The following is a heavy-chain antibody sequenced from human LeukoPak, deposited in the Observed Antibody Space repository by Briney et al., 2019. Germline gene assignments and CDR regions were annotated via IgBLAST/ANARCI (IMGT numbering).Heavy chain of an antibody. CDR2: IKSDGTDT. CDR1: GFTFSSYW. D-gene: IGHD2-21*02. J-gene: IGHJ4*02. V-gene: IGHV3-74*01. CDR3: ARDTAGRAY. Sequence: GGSLRLSCAASGFTFSSYWMDWVRQAPGKGLMWVSRIKSDGTDTGYADSVKGRFTISRDNAKNTLYLQINSLRVEDTGVYYCARDTAGRAYWGQGTLVTVSS.